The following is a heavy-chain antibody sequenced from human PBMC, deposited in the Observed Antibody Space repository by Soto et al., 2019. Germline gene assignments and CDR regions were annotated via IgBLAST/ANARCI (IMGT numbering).Heavy chain of an antibody. D-gene: IGHD3-22*01. CDR2: IYPGDSDA. J-gene: IGHJ6*02. CDR1: GYNFSNYW. V-gene: IGHV5-51*01. Sequence: GESLKISCMASGYNFSNYWVAWVRQMPGKGLEWMGIIYPGDSDARYSPSFQGRVTFSADKSIRTAYLQWKNLEASDTAVYYCARLLKYYDTHGLLAHYPYYPMDVWGQGTTVTVSS. CDR3: ARLLKYYDTHGLLAHYPYYPMDV.